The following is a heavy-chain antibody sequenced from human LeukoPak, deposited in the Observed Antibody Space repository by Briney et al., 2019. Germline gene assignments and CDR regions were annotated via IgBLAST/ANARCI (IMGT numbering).Heavy chain of an antibody. J-gene: IGHJ6*02. CDR3: ASYQRLEEGPPYYYYGMDV. V-gene: IGHV1-46*01. CDR1: GYTFTGYY. CDR2: INPNSGST. Sequence: ASVKVSCKASGYTFTGYYMHWVRQAPGQGLEWMGWINPNSGSTSYAQKFQGRVTMTRDTSTSTVYMELSSLRSEDTAVYYCASYQRLEEGPPYYYYGMDVWGQGTTVTVSS. D-gene: IGHD2-2*01.